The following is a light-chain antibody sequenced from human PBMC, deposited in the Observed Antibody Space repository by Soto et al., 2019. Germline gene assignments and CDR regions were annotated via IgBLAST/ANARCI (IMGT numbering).Light chain of an antibody. V-gene: IGLV2-14*01. CDR1: SSDVGGYSY. Sequence: QSALTQPASVSGSPGQSIAISCTGSSSDVGGYSYVSWYQQHPGKAPKLMIYDVSNRPSGVSDRFSGSRSGNTASLTISGLQAEDEADYYCSSYTSSSTQVFGRGTKLTVL. CDR3: SSYTSSSTQV. CDR2: DVS. J-gene: IGLJ2*01.